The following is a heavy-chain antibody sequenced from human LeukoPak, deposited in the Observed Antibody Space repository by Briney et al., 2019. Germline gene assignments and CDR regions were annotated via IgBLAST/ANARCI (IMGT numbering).Heavy chain of an antibody. CDR1: GFTFSSYG. D-gene: IGHD2-21*01. CDR3: AKDGLAYCGGDCYSKDYYYYMDV. CDR2: IWYGGRNE. J-gene: IGHJ6*03. Sequence: GGSLRLSCAASGFTFSSYGMHWVRQAPGKGLEWVAVIWYGGRNEYYADSVKGRFTISRDNSKNTLYLQMNSLRAEDTAVYYCAKDGLAYCGGDCYSKDYYYYMDVWGKGTTVTVSS. V-gene: IGHV3-30*02.